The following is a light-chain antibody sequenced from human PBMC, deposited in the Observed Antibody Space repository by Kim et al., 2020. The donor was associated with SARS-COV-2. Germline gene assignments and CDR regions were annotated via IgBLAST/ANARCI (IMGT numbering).Light chain of an antibody. V-gene: IGLV2-23*02. J-gene: IGLJ2*01. CDR1: SSDVGSYNL. CDR3: CSYAGSSTVV. CDR2: EVN. Sequence: QSIAISCTGTSSDVGSYNLVSWYQHHPGKAPKLMIYEVNKRPSGVSNRFSGSKSGNTASLTISGLQAEDEADYYCCSYAGSSTVVFGRGTQLTVL.